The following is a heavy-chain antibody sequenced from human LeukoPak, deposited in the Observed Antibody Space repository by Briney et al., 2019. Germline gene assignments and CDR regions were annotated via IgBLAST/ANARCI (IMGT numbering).Heavy chain of an antibody. V-gene: IGHV3-33*08. CDR3: ARDRYGANSPFDY. Sequence: GGSLRLSCAASGFTFSNHWMHWVRQAPGKGLEWVAVIWYDGSNKYYADSVKARFTISRDNSKGTLYLQMNSLGAEDTAVYFCARDRYGANSPFDYWGQGTLVTVSS. D-gene: IGHD4-23*01. CDR1: GFTFSNHW. CDR2: IWYDGSNK. J-gene: IGHJ4*02.